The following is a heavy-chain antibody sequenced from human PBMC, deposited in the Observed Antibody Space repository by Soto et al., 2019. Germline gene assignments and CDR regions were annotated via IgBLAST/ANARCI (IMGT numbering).Heavy chain of an antibody. CDR1: AGSITSGDYY. D-gene: IGHD2-15*01. CDR2: IYYRGST. V-gene: IGHV4-30-4*01. J-gene: IGHJ4*02. CDR3: ARGGRSVLCD. Sequence: QLQLQESGPGLVKPSQTLSLTCTVSAGSITSGDYYWGWIRQPPGKGLQWFGYIYYRGSTYYNSSLESQVTISVDTSKNQFSRKLSSVSAADTAVYYCARGGRSVLCDWGQGTLVTVSS.